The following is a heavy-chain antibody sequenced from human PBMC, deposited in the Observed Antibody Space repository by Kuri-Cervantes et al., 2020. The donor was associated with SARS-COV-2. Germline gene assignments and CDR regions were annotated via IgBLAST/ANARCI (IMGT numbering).Heavy chain of an antibody. CDR3: AREAGGYHGYYYGMDV. V-gene: IGHV1-69*13. CDR1: GYTFTSYD. Sequence: SVKVSCKASGYTFTSYDINWVRQATGQGLEWMGGIIPIFGTANYAQKFQGRVTITADESTSTAYMELSSLRSEDTAVYYCAREAGGYHGYYYGMDVWGQGTTVTVSS. D-gene: IGHD5-18*01. CDR2: IIPIFGTA. J-gene: IGHJ6*02.